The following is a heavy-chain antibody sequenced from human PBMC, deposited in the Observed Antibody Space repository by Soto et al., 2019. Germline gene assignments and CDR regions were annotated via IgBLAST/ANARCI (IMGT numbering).Heavy chain of an antibody. D-gene: IGHD1-7*01. Sequence: QVQLVQSGAEVKKPGASVKVSCKASGYTFTSYDINWVRQATGQGLEWMGWMNPNSGNTGYAQKFQGRVNMTRNTSISTAYMELSSLRSEDTAVYYCARERTGTTSNWFDPWGQGTLVTVSS. CDR3: ARERTGTTSNWFDP. CDR1: GYTFTSYD. J-gene: IGHJ5*02. CDR2: MNPNSGNT. V-gene: IGHV1-8*01.